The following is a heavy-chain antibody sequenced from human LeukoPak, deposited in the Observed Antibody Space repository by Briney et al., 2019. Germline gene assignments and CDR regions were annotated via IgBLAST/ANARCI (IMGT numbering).Heavy chain of an antibody. Sequence: SETLSLTSTVSGGSISSSSDFWGWIRQPLGKGLEWIGSIYYSGRTYNNPSLKSRVTISVDTSKNQFSLKLSSVTAADTAVYYCARHRWDGTFNFDYWGQGTLVPVSS. D-gene: IGHD1-1*01. J-gene: IGHJ4*02. V-gene: IGHV4-39*01. CDR2: IYYSGRT. CDR1: GGSISSSSDF. CDR3: ARHRWDGTFNFDY.